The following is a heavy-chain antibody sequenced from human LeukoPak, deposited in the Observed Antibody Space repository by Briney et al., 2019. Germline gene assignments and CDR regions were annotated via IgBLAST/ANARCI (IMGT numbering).Heavy chain of an antibody. Sequence: ASVKVSCKVSGYTFTDYYMHWVQQAPGKGLEWMGLVDPEDGETIYAEKSQGRVTITADTSTDTAYMELSSLRSEDTAVYYCATEEKDSRSFLVDYCGQGTLVTVSS. CDR3: ATEEKDSRSFLVDY. V-gene: IGHV1-69-2*01. CDR1: GYTFTDYY. CDR2: VDPEDGET. J-gene: IGHJ4*02. D-gene: IGHD6-13*01.